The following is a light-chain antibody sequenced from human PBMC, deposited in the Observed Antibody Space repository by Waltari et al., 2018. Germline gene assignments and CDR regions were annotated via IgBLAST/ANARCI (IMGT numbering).Light chain of an antibody. V-gene: IGKV1-27*01. CDR2: AAS. CDR1: QGISNY. CDR3: QKYNRPSV. J-gene: IGKJ3*01. Sequence: DIQMTQSPSSLSASVGDRVTITCRASQGISNYLAWYQQKPGKVPKLLIYAASTLQSGVPSRFSGSGSGTDFTLTISSLQPEDVATYYCQKYNRPSVFGPGTKVDIK.